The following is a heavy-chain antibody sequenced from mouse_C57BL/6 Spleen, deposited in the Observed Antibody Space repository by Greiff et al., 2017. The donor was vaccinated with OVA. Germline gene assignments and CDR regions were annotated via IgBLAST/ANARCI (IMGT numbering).Heavy chain of an antibody. J-gene: IGHJ2*01. CDR1: GYTFTSYW. Sequence: VQLQQPGTELVKPGASVKPSCKASGYTFTSYWMHWVKQRPGQGLEWIGNINPSNGGTNYNEKFKSKATLTVDKSSSTAYMQLSSLTSEDSAVYYCARGDYGSSYLDYWGQGTTLTVSS. V-gene: IGHV1-53*01. CDR2: INPSNGGT. D-gene: IGHD1-1*01. CDR3: ARGDYGSSYLDY.